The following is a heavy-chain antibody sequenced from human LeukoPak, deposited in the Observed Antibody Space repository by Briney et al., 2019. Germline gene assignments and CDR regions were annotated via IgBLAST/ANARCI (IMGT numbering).Heavy chain of an antibody. CDR3: ARERDCSGGSCPFDY. J-gene: IGHJ4*02. Sequence: SVKVSCKASGGTFSSYAISWVRQAPGLGLEWMGRIIPIFGTANYAQKFQGRVTITTDESTSTAYMELSSLRSEDTAVYYCARERDCSGGSCPFDYWGQGTLVTVSS. CDR1: GGTFSSYA. CDR2: IIPIFGTA. D-gene: IGHD2-15*01. V-gene: IGHV1-69*05.